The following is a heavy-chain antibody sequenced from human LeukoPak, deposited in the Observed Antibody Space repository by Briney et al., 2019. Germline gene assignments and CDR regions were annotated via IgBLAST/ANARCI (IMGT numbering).Heavy chain of an antibody. J-gene: IGHJ4*02. CDR2: IYSGGST. CDR1: GFTFDDYG. D-gene: IGHD3-22*01. V-gene: IGHV3-66*01. Sequence: GGSLRLSCAASGFTFDDYGMSWVRQAPGKGLEWVSVIYSGGSTYYADSVKGRFTISRDNSKNTLYLQMNSLRAEDTAVYYCARGQLYYDSSGFDYWGQGTLVTVSS. CDR3: ARGQLYYDSSGFDY.